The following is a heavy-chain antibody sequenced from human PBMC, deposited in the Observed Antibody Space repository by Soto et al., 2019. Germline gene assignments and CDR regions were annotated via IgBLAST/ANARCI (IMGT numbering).Heavy chain of an antibody. V-gene: IGHV1-69*12. D-gene: IGHD2-2*01. CDR3: ARHGPAAGYYYGMDV. Sequence: QVQLVQSGAEVKKPGSSVKVSCKASGGTFSSYAISWVRQAPGQGLEWMGGIIPIFGTANYAQKFQGRVTITADEATSTAYMEVSSLRSEDTDVYSCARHGPAAGYYYGMDVWGQGTTVTVSS. CDR2: IIPIFGTA. CDR1: GGTFSSYA. J-gene: IGHJ6*02.